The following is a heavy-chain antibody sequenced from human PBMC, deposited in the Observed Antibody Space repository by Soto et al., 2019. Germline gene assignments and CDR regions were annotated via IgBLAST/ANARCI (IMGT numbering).Heavy chain of an antibody. V-gene: IGHV4-61*01. J-gene: IGHJ6*02. CDR3: ARTYSWGSGRGRSMDV. CDR2: IYDSGNT. Sequence: QVQLQESGPGLVKPSETLSLTCTVSGGSVSSGSFYWGWIRQPPGKGLEWIGYIYDSGNTNYNPSLKRRVTILVDPSKNQFSRKLSSVTAADTAMYYCARTYSWGSGRGRSMDVWGQGTTVTVS. D-gene: IGHD3-10*01. CDR1: GGSVSSGSFY.